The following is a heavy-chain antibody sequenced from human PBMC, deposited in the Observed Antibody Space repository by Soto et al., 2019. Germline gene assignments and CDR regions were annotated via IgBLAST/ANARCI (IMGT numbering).Heavy chain of an antibody. D-gene: IGHD6-19*01. CDR3: AKMPLGGAVAGTGGY. CDR1: GFTFSTYA. J-gene: IGHJ4*02. V-gene: IGHV3-23*01. CDR2: ISDNGDST. Sequence: EVHLLESGGGLVQPGGSLRLSCAASGFTFSTYAMSWVRQAPGKGLEWVSTISDNGDSTYYAASVKGRFTISRDNSKNTLYLLMNSLRAEDTAVYYCAKMPLGGAVAGTGGYWGQGTLVTVSS.